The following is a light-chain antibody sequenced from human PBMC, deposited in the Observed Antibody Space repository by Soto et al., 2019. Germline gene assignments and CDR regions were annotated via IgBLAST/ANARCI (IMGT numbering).Light chain of an antibody. V-gene: IGLV1-40*01. CDR3: QSYDSSLSGSGV. J-gene: IGLJ3*02. CDR1: TSNIGAGYD. Sequence: QSVLTQPPSVSGAPGQRVTISCTGSTSNIGAGYDVHWYQQLPGTAPRLLISSHNNRPSGVPDRFFGSKSGTSAYLTSIGRQAEDEADYYSQSYDSSLSGSGVFGGGTKLTVL. CDR2: SHN.